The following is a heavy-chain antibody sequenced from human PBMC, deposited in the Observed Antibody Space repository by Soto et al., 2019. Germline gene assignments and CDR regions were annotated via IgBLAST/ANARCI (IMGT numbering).Heavy chain of an antibody. J-gene: IGHJ6*02. V-gene: IGHV4-59*01. Sequence: SETLSHTCTVSDGTISNYYWRWIRQPPGKGLEWIGYIYYSGSTHYNPSLKSRVTISVDTSKNQFSLKLSSVTAADTAVYYCARGSTMVRGVTYVRYGMDVWGQGTTVTVS. CDR3: ARGSTMVRGVTYVRYGMDV. CDR2: IYYSGST. CDR1: DGTISNYY. D-gene: IGHD3-10*01.